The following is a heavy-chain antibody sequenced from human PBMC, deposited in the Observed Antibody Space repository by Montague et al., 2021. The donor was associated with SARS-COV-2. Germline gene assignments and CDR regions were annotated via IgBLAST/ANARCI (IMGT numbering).Heavy chain of an antibody. V-gene: IGHV3-7*03. CDR3: AREQQWYYYYGMDV. D-gene: IGHD6-19*01. CDR2: IKQDGSEK. CDR1: GFTFSSYW. J-gene: IGHJ6*02. Sequence: SLGLSCAASGFTFSSYWMSWVRQAPGKGLEWVANIKQDGSEKYYVDSVKGRFTISRDNAKNSLYLQMNSLRAEDTAVYYRAREQQWYYYYGMDVWGQGTTVTVSS.